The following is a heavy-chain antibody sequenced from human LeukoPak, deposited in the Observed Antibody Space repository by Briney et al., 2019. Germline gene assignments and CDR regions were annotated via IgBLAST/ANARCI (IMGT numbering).Heavy chain of an antibody. CDR3: AKPGRGHGDYWYFDL. D-gene: IGHD2-21*01. CDR1: GFTFSSYG. CDR2: ISGSGGST. J-gene: IGHJ2*01. Sequence: PGGSLRLSCAASGFTFSSYGMSWVRQAPGRGLEWVSAISGSGGSTYYADSVKGRFTISRDNSKNTLYLQMNSLRAEDTAVYYCAKPGRGHGDYWYFDLWGRGTLVTVSS. V-gene: IGHV3-23*01.